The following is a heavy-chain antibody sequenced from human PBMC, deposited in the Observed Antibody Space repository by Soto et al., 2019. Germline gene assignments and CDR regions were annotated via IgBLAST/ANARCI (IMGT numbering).Heavy chain of an antibody. V-gene: IGHV4-59*01. Sequence: TSETLSLTCTVSCGSISSDYWSWIRQPPGEGLEWIGYIYYSGSTNYNPSLESRVTISVDTSKTQFSLRLSSVTAADTAVYYCARGGYNYGDWYFDLWGRGTLVTVSS. J-gene: IGHJ2*01. CDR3: ARGGYNYGDWYFDL. D-gene: IGHD5-18*01. CDR1: CGSISSDY. CDR2: IYYSGST.